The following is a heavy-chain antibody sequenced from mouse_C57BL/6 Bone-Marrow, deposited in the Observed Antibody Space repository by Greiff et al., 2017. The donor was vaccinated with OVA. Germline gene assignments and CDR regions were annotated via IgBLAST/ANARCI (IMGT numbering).Heavy chain of an antibody. CDR1: GYTFTSYW. J-gene: IGHJ2*01. CDR2: IDPNSGGT. CDR3: AKGGSTMVTTGY. V-gene: IGHV1-72*01. D-gene: IGHD2-2*01. Sequence: QVQLQQPGAELVKPGASVKLSCKASGYTFTSYWMHWVKQRPGRGLEWIGRIDPNSGGTKYNEKFKSKATLTVDKPSSTAYMQVSSLTSEDSAVYYCAKGGSTMVTTGYWGQGTTLTVSS.